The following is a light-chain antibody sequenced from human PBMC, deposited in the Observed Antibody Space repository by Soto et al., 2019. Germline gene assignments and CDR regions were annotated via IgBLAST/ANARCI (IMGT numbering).Light chain of an antibody. Sequence: QLVLTQSPSASASPGASVKLTCTLSSGHSNYAIAWHQQQPEKGPRYLMKLNSDGSHSKGDGIPVRFSGSSSGAERYLTISSLQSEDEADYYCQTWGTGFWVFGGGTKLTVL. CDR3: QTWGTGFWV. J-gene: IGLJ3*02. CDR2: LNSDGSH. V-gene: IGLV4-69*01. CDR1: SGHSNYA.